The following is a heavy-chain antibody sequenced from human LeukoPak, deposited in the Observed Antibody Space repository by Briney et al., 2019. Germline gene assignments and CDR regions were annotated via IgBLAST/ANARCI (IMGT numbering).Heavy chain of an antibody. V-gene: IGHV1-69*04. CDR1: GGSFSDYA. D-gene: IGHD3-22*01. CDR2: IIPILGRG. Sequence: SVTVSCKASGGSFSDYAFSWVRQAPGQGLEWMGRIIPILGRGNYAQKFQGRLTITADKTASTAYMELSSLRSEDTAVYYCARAFYYDISGYNWFDPWGQGTLVTVSS. J-gene: IGHJ5*02. CDR3: ARAFYYDISGYNWFDP.